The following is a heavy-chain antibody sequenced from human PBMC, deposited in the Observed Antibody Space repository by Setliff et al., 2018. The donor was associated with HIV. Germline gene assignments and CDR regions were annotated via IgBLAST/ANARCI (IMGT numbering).Heavy chain of an antibody. J-gene: IGHJ4*02. Sequence: SETLSLTCAVYGGSFSDYYWTWIRQSPGKGLEWIGEINHRGSTNYNPSLKSRVTVSVDTCKNQFSLKLGSLTAAETAVYYCARESPSSSWFYFDFRVQGTLFTVSS. CDR1: GGSFSDYY. D-gene: IGHD6-13*01. CDR2: INHRGST. CDR3: ARESPSSSWFYFDF. V-gene: IGHV4-34*01.